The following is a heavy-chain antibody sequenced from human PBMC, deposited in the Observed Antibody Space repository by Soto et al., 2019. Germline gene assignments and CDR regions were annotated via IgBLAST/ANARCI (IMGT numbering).Heavy chain of an antibody. CDR3: ARGSIYDILTGYHYYYGMDV. CDR2: ISSNGGST. J-gene: IGHJ6*02. CDR1: GFTFSSYA. D-gene: IGHD3-9*01. Sequence: GGSLRLSCAASGFTFSSYAMHWVRQAPGKGLEYVSAISSNGGSTYYANSVKGRFTISRDNSKNTLYLQMGSLRAEDMAVYYCARGSIYDILTGYHYYYGMDVWGQGTTVTVSS. V-gene: IGHV3-64*01.